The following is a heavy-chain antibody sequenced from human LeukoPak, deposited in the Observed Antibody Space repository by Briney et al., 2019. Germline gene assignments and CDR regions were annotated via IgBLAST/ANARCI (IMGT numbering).Heavy chain of an antibody. Sequence: ASVKVSCKASGYTFTRYGITWVRQAPGQGLEWMGWIGAYSANTNYAQKFQGRVSLTADTSTSTAYMELTTLISDDTAVYYCARGSSYTSSWHEDYWGQGTLVTVSS. CDR2: IGAYSANT. D-gene: IGHD6-13*01. V-gene: IGHV1-18*01. J-gene: IGHJ4*02. CDR3: ARGSSYTSSWHEDY. CDR1: GYTFTRYG.